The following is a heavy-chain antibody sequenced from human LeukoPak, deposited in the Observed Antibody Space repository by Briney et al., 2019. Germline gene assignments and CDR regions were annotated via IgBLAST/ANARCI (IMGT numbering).Heavy chain of an antibody. V-gene: IGHV3-53*01. CDR2: IYSGGST. J-gene: IGHJ4*02. CDR3: ARDGGGNPHSTFSFDY. D-gene: IGHD2-15*01. CDR1: GFTVSSNY. Sequence: GGSLRLSCAASGFTVSSNYMSWVRQAPGKGLEWVSVIYSGGSTYYADSVKGRFTISRDNPKNTLYLQMNSLRAEDTAVYYCARDGGGNPHSTFSFDYWGQGTLVTVSS.